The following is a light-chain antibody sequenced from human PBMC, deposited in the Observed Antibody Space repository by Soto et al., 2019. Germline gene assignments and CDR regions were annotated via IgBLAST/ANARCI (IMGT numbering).Light chain of an antibody. V-gene: IGKV1D-12*01. CDR2: AAS. J-gene: IGKJ5*01. CDR3: QKANSFPIT. CDR1: QGSSSW. Sequence: DIQMTQSPSSVSASVGDRVTITCRASQGSSSWLAWYQQKPGKAPKRLIYAASSLQSGVPSRFSGSGSGTDFPLTISSLQPEDFATYYCQKANSFPITFGQGTRLEIK.